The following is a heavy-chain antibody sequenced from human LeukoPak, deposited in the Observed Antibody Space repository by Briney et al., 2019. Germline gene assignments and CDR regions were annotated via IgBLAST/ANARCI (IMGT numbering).Heavy chain of an antibody. V-gene: IGHV3-30*03. CDR2: ISYDGSNK. Sequence: GRSLRLSCAASGFTFSSYGMHWVRQAPGKGLEWVAVISYDGSNKYYADSVKGRFTISRDNADNSLYLQMKSLRVEDTAMYYCVRGGWRIIETGGDSWGQGTLVTVSS. CDR3: VRGGWRIIETGGDS. J-gene: IGHJ4*02. CDR1: GFTFSSYG. D-gene: IGHD2-15*01.